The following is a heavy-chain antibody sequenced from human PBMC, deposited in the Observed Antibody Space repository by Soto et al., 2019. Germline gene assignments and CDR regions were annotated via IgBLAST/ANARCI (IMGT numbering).Heavy chain of an antibody. CDR3: AREGLDVLVPAATFNWFDP. CDR2: IIPIFGTA. J-gene: IGHJ5*02. V-gene: IGHV1-69*12. Sequence: QVQLVQSGAEVKKPGSSVKVSCKASGGTFSSYAISWVRQAPGQGLEWMGGIIPIFGTANYAQKSQGRVTITADESTSTAYMELSSLRSEDTAVYYCAREGLDVLVPAATFNWFDPWGQGTLVTVSS. CDR1: GGTFSSYA. D-gene: IGHD2-2*01.